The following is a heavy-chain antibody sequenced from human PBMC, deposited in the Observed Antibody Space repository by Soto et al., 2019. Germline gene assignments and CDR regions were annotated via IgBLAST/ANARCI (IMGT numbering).Heavy chain of an antibody. D-gene: IGHD6-13*01. CDR3: ARDGYSSSWAPRY. J-gene: IGHJ4*02. Sequence: SVKVSCKASGGTFSSYAISWVRQAPGQGLEWMGGIIRIFGTANYAQKFQGRVTIPADESTSTAYMELSSLRSEDTAVYYCARDGYSSSWAPRYWGQGTLVTLS. V-gene: IGHV1-69*13. CDR1: GGTFSSYA. CDR2: IIRIFGTA.